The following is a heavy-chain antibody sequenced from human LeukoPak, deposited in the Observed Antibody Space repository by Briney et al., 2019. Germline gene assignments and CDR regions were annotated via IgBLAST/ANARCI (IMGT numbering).Heavy chain of an antibody. CDR1: GFTFTSYY. D-gene: IGHD3-22*01. CDR3: ASANYYDSSGDAFDI. Sequence: GASVKVSCKASGFTFTSYYMHWVRQAPGQGLEWMGIINPSGGSTSYAQKFQGRVTMTRDTSTSTVYMELSSLRSEDTAVYYCASANYYDSSGDAFDIWGQGTMVTVSS. CDR2: INPSGGST. J-gene: IGHJ3*02. V-gene: IGHV1-46*01.